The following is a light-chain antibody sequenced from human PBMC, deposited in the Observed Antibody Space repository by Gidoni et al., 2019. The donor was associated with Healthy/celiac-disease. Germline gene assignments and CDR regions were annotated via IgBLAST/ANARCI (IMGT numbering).Light chain of an antibody. CDR3: QTWGTGFVV. V-gene: IGLV4-69*01. J-gene: IGLJ2*01. CDR2: LNSAGSH. CDR1: SGHSSYA. Sequence: QLVLTQSPSASASLGDSVKLTCTLSSGHSSYAIAWHHQQPENGPRYLMKLNSAGSHSKGDGIPARFSGSSSGAERYLPISSLQSEDEADYYCQTWGTGFVVFGGGTKLTVL.